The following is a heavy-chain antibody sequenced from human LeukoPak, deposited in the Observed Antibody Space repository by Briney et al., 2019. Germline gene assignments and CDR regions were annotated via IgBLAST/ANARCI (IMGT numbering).Heavy chain of an antibody. J-gene: IGHJ6*04. V-gene: IGHV4-39*07. CDR1: GGSISSSSYY. Sequence: PSETLSLTCTVSGGSISSSSYYWGWIRQPPGMGLVWIVSIYDSGSTYYTPSLKSRLTISVDTYKNQFSIKLSSVTAADTAVYYCARGISGPTYYYGMDVWGEGTTVTVSS. D-gene: IGHD1-20*01. CDR3: ARGISGPTYYYGMDV. CDR2: IYDSGST.